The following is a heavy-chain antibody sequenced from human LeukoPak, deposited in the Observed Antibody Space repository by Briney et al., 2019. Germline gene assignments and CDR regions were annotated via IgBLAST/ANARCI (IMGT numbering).Heavy chain of an antibody. J-gene: IGHJ5*02. CDR3: ARVRPLNWFDP. CDR2: INPNSGGT. CDR1: GGTFSSYA. Sequence: GASVKVSCKASGGTFSSYAISWVRQAPGQGLEWMGWINPNSGGTNYAQKFQGRVTMTRDTSISTAYMELSRLRSDDTAVYYCARVRPLNWFDPWGQGTLVTVSS. V-gene: IGHV1-2*02.